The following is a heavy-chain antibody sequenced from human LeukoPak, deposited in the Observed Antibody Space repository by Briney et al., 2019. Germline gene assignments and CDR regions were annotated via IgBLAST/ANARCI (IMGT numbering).Heavy chain of an antibody. J-gene: IGHJ4*02. Sequence: ASVKVSCKASGYTFTSYAMHWGGRAPGKRLEWMGWINAGNGNTKYSQKFQGRVTITRDTSASTAYMELSSLRSEDTAVYYCAKIAVAGNFDYWGQGTLVTVSS. D-gene: IGHD6-19*01. CDR1: GYTFTSYA. V-gene: IGHV1-3*01. CDR3: AKIAVAGNFDY. CDR2: INAGNGNT.